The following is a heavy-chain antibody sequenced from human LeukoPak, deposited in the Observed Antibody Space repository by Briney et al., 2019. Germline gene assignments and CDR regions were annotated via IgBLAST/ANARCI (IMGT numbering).Heavy chain of an antibody. CDR2: INPSGST. CDR3: ARGRRDIAMIVVVMASVSYYLDV. J-gene: IGHJ6*03. Sequence: SETLSLTCAVYGGSFSCYHGTWIRQSPGKGLEWIGDINPSGSTYYNPSLKSRLTISVDTSKNQFSLKLRSVPAADTAVYYCARGRRDIAMIVVVMASVSYYLDVWGKGTTVTVS. D-gene: IGHD3-22*01. CDR1: GGSFSCYH. V-gene: IGHV4-34*01.